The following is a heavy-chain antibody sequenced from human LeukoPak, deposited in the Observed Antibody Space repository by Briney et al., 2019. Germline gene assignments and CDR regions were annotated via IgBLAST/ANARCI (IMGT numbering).Heavy chain of an antibody. CDR3: ARDRSYYGDAFDV. V-gene: IGHV3-9*01. J-gene: IGHJ3*01. Sequence: PGGSLRLSCAASGFTFDDYAMHWVRQAPGKGLEWVSGISWNSGSIGYADSVKGRITISRDNANNSLSLQMNSLRVEDTAVYYCARDRSYYGDAFDVWGQGTKVTVSS. D-gene: IGHD1-26*01. CDR1: GFTFDDYA. CDR2: ISWNSGSI.